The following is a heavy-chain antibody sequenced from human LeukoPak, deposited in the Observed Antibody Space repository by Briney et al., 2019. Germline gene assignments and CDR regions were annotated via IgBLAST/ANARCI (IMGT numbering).Heavy chain of an antibody. D-gene: IGHD6-13*01. CDR2: INHSGST. Sequence: SETLSLTCAVYGGSFSGHYWSWIRQPPGKGLEWIGEINHSGSTNYNPSLKSRVTISVDTSKNQFSLKLSSVTAADTAVYYCARGRGSSSSFSYYGMDVWGQGTTVTVSS. CDR1: GGSFSGHY. V-gene: IGHV4-34*01. J-gene: IGHJ6*02. CDR3: ARGRGSSSSFSYYGMDV.